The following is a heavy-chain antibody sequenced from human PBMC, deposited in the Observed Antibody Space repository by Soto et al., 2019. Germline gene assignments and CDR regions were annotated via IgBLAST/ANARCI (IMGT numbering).Heavy chain of an antibody. J-gene: IGHJ6*02. CDR3: VRQGFGRLHGLVDV. Sequence: SETLSHACVGYGESFSGYYWSWVRQPPGKTLEWIGYIDSNGGTSYNPSLQSRVTISIDTSTKQFFLKLSSVTAADTAVYYCVRQGFGRLHGLVDVWGQGTTVTVSS. V-gene: IGHV4-59*08. CDR1: GESFSGYY. D-gene: IGHD3-10*01. CDR2: IDSNGGT.